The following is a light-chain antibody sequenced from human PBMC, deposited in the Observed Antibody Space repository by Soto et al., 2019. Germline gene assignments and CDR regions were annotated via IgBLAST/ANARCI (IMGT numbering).Light chain of an antibody. Sequence: DIVMTQSPDSLAVSLGERATINCKSSQSVLYSSNNKNYLAWYQQKPGQPPKLLIYWASTRESGVPDRFSGSGSGTDFTLTISSLQAEDVAVYYCQQYYSTTGGFTFCPGTKVDIK. J-gene: IGKJ3*01. CDR3: QQYYSTTGGFT. CDR1: QSVLYSSNNKNY. V-gene: IGKV4-1*01. CDR2: WAS.